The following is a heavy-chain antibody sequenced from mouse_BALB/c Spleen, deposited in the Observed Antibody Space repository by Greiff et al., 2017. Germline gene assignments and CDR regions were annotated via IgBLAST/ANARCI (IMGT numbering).Heavy chain of an antibody. V-gene: IGHV3-2*02. D-gene: IGHD2-3*01. CDR1: GYSITSDYA. CDR2: ISYSGST. CDR3: ARGGDGYYVAY. J-gene: IGHJ3*01. Sequence: LLESGPGLVKPSQSLSLTCTVTGYSITSDYAWNWIRQFPGNKLEWMGYISYSGSTSYNPSLKSRISITRDTSKNQFFLQLNSVTTEDTATYYCARGGDGYYVAYWGQGTLVTVSA.